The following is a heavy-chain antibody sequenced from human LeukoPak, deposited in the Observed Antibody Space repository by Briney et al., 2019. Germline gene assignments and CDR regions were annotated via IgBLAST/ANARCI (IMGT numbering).Heavy chain of an antibody. CDR2: ISAYNGNT. CDR1: GYTFTSYG. V-gene: IGHV1-18*01. D-gene: IGHD1-26*01. Sequence: ASVKVSCKASGYTFTSYGISWVRQAPGQGLEWMGWISAYNGNTNYAQKLQGRVTMTTDTSTSTAYMELRSLRSDDTAVYYCARDIRIVGAPPQTAPGCWGQGTLVTVSS. J-gene: IGHJ4*02. CDR3: ARDIRIVGAPPQTAPGC.